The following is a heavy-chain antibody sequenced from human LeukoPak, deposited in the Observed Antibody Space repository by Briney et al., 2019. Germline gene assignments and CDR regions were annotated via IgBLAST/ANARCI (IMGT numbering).Heavy chain of an antibody. J-gene: IGHJ4*02. CDR3: ARLYGSGSYYNFHYFDY. Sequence: ASVKVSCKASGYTFSSYYMHWVRQAPGQGLEWMGRINPNSGGTNYAQKFQGRVTMTRDTSISTAYMELSRLRSDDTAVYYCARLYGSGSYYNFHYFDYWGQGTLVTVSS. CDR1: GYTFSSYY. V-gene: IGHV1-2*06. D-gene: IGHD3-10*01. CDR2: INPNSGGT.